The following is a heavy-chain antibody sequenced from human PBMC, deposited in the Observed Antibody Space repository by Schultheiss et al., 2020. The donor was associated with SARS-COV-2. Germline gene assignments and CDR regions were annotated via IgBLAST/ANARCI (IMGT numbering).Heavy chain of an antibody. CDR3: ARGALRKLWSYRNWFDP. CDR2: INPNSGGT. Sequence: ASVKVSCKASGHTFTTYYIHWVRQAPGQGLEWMGRINPNSGGTDYAQKFQGRVTMTRNTSISTAYMELSSLRSEDTAVYYCARGALRKLWSYRNWFDPWGQGTLVTVSS. CDR1: GHTFTTYY. V-gene: IGHV1-8*02. J-gene: IGHJ5*02. D-gene: IGHD2-2*01.